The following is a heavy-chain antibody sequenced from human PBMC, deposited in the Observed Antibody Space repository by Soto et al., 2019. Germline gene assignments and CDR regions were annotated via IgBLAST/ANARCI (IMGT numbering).Heavy chain of an antibody. CDR3: ARHVAVAGSRHTPFDY. Sequence: PSETLSLTCTVPGGSISSYYWSWIRQPPGKGLEWIGYIYYSGSTNYNPSLKSRVTISVDTSKNQFSLKLSSVTAADTAVYYCARHVAVAGSRHTPFDYWGQGTLVTVS. J-gene: IGHJ4*02. D-gene: IGHD6-19*01. V-gene: IGHV4-59*08. CDR2: IYYSGST. CDR1: GGSISSYY.